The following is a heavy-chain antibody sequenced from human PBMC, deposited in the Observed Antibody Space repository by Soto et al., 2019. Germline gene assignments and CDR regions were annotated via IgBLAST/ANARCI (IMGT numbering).Heavy chain of an antibody. CDR2: ISSDGSNK. V-gene: IGHV3-30*18. J-gene: IGHJ4*02. D-gene: IGHD2-2*01. CDR1: GFTFSSYG. CDR3: AKARVVVVPAAILYYFDY. Sequence: QVQLVESGGGVVQPGRSLRLSCAASGFTFSSYGMHWVRQAPGKGLEWVAVISSDGSNKYYADSVKGRFTISRDNSKNTQYLQMNSLRAEDTAVYYCAKARVVVVPAAILYYFDYWGQGTLVTVSS.